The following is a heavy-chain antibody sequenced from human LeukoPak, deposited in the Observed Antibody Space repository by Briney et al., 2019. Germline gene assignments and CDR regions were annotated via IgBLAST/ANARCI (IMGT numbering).Heavy chain of an antibody. D-gene: IGHD2-15*01. CDR2: IIPVFGTA. V-gene: IGHV1-69*06. J-gene: IGHJ4*02. CDR3: VKVGSKWYDY. Sequence: SVKVSCKASGGTFSSYAINWVRRAPGQGLEWMGAIIPVFGTANYAQRFQGRVTITADKSTNTAYMELSSLRSEDTAVYYCVKVGSKWYDYWGQGTLVTVSS. CDR1: GGTFSSYA.